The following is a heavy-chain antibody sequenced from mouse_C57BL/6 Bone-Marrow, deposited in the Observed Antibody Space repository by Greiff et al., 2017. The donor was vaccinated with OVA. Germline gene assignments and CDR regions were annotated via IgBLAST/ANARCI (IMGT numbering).Heavy chain of an antibody. CDR2: INPNNGGT. Sequence: EVQLQQSGPELVKPGASVKISCKASGYTFTDYYMNWVKQSHGKSLEWIGDINPNNGGTSYNQKFKGKATLTVDKSSSTAYMELRSLTSEDSAVYSCAKRGGVFDYWGQGTTLTVSS. CDR3: AKRGGVFDY. CDR1: GYTFTDYY. J-gene: IGHJ2*01. V-gene: IGHV1-26*01. D-gene: IGHD1-1*02.